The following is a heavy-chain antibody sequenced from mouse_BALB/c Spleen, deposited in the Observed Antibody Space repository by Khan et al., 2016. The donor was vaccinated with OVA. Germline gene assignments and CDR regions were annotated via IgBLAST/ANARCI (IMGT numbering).Heavy chain of an antibody. D-gene: IGHD1-1*01. V-gene: IGHV1-20*02. CDR1: GYSFTGYF. Sequence: VQLKQSGPELVKPGASVKISCKASGYSFTGYFMNWVMQSHGKSLEWIGRINPHIGETFYNQKFKGKATLTVDESSSTAHMELRSLASEDAAVDYYARIYRSDFDYWGQGTTLTVSS. CDR3: ARIYRSDFDY. CDR2: INPHIGET. J-gene: IGHJ2*01.